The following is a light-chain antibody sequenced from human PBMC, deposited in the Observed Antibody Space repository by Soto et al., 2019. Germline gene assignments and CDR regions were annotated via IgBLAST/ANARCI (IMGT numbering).Light chain of an antibody. CDR1: SSDVGGYNY. V-gene: IGLV2-14*01. J-gene: IGLJ2*01. CDR2: DVS. Sequence: QSALTQPASVSGSPGQSITISCTGTSSDVGGYNYVSWYQQHPGKAPKLMIYDVSNRPSGVSNRFSGCKSGNTASLTISGLQAEDEADYYCSSYTSSSTVVFGGGTKLTV. CDR3: SSYTSSSTVV.